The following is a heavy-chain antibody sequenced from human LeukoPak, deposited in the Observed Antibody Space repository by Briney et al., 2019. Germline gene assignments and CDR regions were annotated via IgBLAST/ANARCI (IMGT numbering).Heavy chain of an antibody. Sequence: GGSLRLSCAASGFTFSNYNMNWVRQAPGKGLEWVSIIYSGGSTYYVDSVKGRFTISRDDAKNSLYLQMNSLRAEDTAVYYCAELGITMIGGVWGKGTTVTISS. CDR2: IYSGGST. J-gene: IGHJ6*04. CDR3: AELGITMIGGV. D-gene: IGHD3-10*02. V-gene: IGHV3-69-1*02. CDR1: GFTFSNYN.